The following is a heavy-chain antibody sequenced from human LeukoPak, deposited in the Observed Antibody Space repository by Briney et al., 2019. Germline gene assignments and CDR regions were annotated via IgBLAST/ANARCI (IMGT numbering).Heavy chain of an antibody. CDR1: GGSFSGYY. D-gene: IGHD3-16*02. CDR2: INHSGST. V-gene: IGHV4-34*01. J-gene: IGHJ4*02. Sequence: ASETLSLTCAVYGGSFSGYYWSWIRQPPGKGLEWIGEINHSGSTNYNPSLKSRVTISVDTSKNQFSLKLSSVTAADTAVYYCARTILDDYVWGSYHHFDYWGQGTLVTVSS. CDR3: ARTILDDYVWGSYHHFDY.